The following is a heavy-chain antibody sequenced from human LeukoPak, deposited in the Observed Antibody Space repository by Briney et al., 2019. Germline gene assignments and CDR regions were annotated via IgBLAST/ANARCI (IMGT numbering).Heavy chain of an antibody. Sequence: ASETLSLTCAVSGGSISSGNWWSWARQPPGKGLEWFGFIYYSGSTYYNPSLKSRVTISVDTSKNQFSLKLNSVTAADTAVYYCAKTAQDRGYSSDSWGQGILVTASS. CDR3: AKTAQDRGYSSDS. D-gene: IGHD5-18*01. CDR1: GGSISSGNW. CDR2: IYYSGST. J-gene: IGHJ4*02. V-gene: IGHV4-4*02.